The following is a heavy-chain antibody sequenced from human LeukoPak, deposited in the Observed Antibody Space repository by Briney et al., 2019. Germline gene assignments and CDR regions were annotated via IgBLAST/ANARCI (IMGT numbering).Heavy chain of an antibody. CDR2: IYSGDSDT. V-gene: IGHV5-51*01. CDR1: GYSFTSYW. D-gene: IGHD2-21*01. J-gene: IGHJ4*02. Sequence: GESLKISCKGSGYSFTSYWIAWVRQMPGKGLEWMGIIYSGDSDTIYSPSFQGHVTISVDKSINTAYLQWSSLQASDTAIYYCARLAYCGGDCLRGTYFFDYWGQGTLVTVSS. CDR3: ARLAYCGGDCLRGTYFFDY.